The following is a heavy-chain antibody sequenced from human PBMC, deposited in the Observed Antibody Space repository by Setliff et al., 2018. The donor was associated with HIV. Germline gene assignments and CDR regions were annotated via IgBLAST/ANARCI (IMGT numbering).Heavy chain of an antibody. D-gene: IGHD1-26*01. CDR1: GGSINNYF. J-gene: IGHJ6*02. CDR2: IYISGTT. Sequence: SETLSLTCTVSGGSINNYFWSWIRQAPGKGLEWLGYIYISGTTNYNPSLKGRVTMFLDTSKNQFSLKLTSVTAADTAVYYCARRSIVGSTRGYYYYALDVWGQGTTVTSP. CDR3: ARRSIVGSTRGYYYYALDV. V-gene: IGHV4-4*08.